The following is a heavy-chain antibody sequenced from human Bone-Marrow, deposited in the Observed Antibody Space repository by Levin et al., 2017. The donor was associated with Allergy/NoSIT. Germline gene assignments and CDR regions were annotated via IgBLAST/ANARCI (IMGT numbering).Heavy chain of an antibody. CDR1: GGSLSSGAHS. CDR3: ARGVGSYDLDFDS. V-gene: IGHV4-30-2*06. Sequence: SETLSLTCAVSGGSLSSGAHSWNWIRQSPGKGLEWIGYIYHSGSTSNNPSLKSRVTISLDTSKNQFSLGLSSVTAADTAVYYCARGVGSYDLDFDSWGQGILVTVSS. D-gene: IGHD3-16*01. CDR2: IYHSGST. J-gene: IGHJ4*02.